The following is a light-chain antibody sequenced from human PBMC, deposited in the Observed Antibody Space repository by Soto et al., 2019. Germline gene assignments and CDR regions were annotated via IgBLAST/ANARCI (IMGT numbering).Light chain of an antibody. CDR2: ENN. CDR3: GTWDTGLSVVV. Sequence: QSVLTQPPSVSAAPGQSVTISCSGSSSNIGNNYVSWYQQLPGTAPKLLMYENNKRPSRIPDRFSGSKSGTSATLGITGLQTGDEADYYCGTWDTGLSVVVFGGGTKLTVL. J-gene: IGLJ2*01. V-gene: IGLV1-51*02. CDR1: SSNIGNNY.